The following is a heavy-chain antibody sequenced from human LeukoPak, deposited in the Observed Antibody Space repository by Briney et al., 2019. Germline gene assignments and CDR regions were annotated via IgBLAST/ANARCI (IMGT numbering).Heavy chain of an antibody. CDR1: GFTFSSYA. CDR3: AKALTVAGTLFDY. V-gene: IGHV3-23*01. D-gene: IGHD6-19*01. J-gene: IGHJ4*02. Sequence: GGSLRLSCAASGFTFSSYAMSWVRQAPGKGLEWVSAISGSGGSTYYVDSVKGRFTISRDNSKNTLYLQMSSLRAEDTAVYYCAKALTVAGTLFDYWGQGTLVTVSS. CDR2: ISGSGGST.